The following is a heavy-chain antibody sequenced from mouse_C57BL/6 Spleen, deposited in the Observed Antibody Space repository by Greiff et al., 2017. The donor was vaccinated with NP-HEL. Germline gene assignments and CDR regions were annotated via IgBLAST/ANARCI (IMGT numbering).Heavy chain of an antibody. CDR3: ARYYYGSSYGLYYFDY. CDR1: GYAFSSSW. J-gene: IGHJ2*01. D-gene: IGHD1-1*01. Sequence: QVQLQQSGPELVKPGASVKISCKASGYAFSSSWMNWVKQRPGKGLEWIGRIYPGDGDTNYNGKFKGKATLTADKSSSTAYMQLSSLTSEDSAVYFCARYYYGSSYGLYYFDYWGQGTTLTVSS. CDR2: IYPGDGDT. V-gene: IGHV1-82*01.